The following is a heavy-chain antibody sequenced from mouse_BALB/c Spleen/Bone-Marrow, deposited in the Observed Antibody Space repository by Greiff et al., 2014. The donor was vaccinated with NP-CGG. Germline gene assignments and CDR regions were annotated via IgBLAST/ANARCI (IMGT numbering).Heavy chain of an antibody. CDR2: INPSSGYT. CDR3: VRGITTVAPRNYFDY. J-gene: IGHJ2*01. CDR1: GYTFTSYT. Sequence: VQLQQSGAELARPGASVKMSCKASGYTFTSYTMHWVKQRPGQGLEWIGYINPSSGYTNYNQKFKDKATLTADKSSSTAYMQLSSLTSEDSAVYYCVRGITTVAPRNYFDYWGQGTTLTVSS. D-gene: IGHD1-1*01. V-gene: IGHV1-4*01.